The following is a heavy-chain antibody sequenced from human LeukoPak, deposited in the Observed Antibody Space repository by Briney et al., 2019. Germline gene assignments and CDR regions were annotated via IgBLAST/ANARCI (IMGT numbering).Heavy chain of an antibody. Sequence: PGGSLRLSCAASGFTFSSYEMNWVRQAPGKGLEWVANIKQDGSEENYVDSVKGRFTISRDSAKNSLYLQMNSLRAEDTAVYYCAELGITMIGGVWGKGTTVTISS. CDR2: IKQDGSEE. J-gene: IGHJ6*04. V-gene: IGHV3-7*01. D-gene: IGHD3-10*02. CDR3: AELGITMIGGV. CDR1: GFTFSSYE.